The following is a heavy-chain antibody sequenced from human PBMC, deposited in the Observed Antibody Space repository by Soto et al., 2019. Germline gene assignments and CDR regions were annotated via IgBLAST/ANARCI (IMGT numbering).Heavy chain of an antibody. CDR3: GRAGRRDGNSSPGRFDT. Sequence: SETLSLTCSVSRGSINSGDYFWSWIRQPPGKGLEWIAYIYYDGTTYYNPSLQSRGTISVDTSKNHFSLKVNSVTAADTAVYFCGRAGRRDGNSSPGRFDTWGQGILVTVS. CDR2: IYYDGTT. J-gene: IGHJ5*02. V-gene: IGHV4-30-4*01. D-gene: IGHD2-15*01. CDR1: RGSINSGDYF.